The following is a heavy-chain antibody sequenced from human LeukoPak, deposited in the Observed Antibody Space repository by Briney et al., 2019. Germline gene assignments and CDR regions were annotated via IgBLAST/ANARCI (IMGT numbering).Heavy chain of an antibody. D-gene: IGHD2-2*01. Sequence: GASVKVSCKASGYTFTGYYMHWVRQAPGQGLEWMGWINPNSGGTNYAQKFQGRVTMTRDTSISTAYMELSRLRSDDTAVYYCASEDPYCSSTSCAVFDYWGQGTLVTVSS. CDR2: INPNSGGT. CDR1: GYTFTGYY. CDR3: ASEDPYCSSTSCAVFDY. J-gene: IGHJ4*02. V-gene: IGHV1-2*02.